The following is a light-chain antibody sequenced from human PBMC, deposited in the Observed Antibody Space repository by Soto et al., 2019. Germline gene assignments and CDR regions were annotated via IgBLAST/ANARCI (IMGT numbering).Light chain of an antibody. CDR3: ETWDSNSRV. CDR2: LERSGSY. J-gene: IGLJ3*02. V-gene: IGLV4-60*02. CDR1: SGHSSYI. Sequence: QSVLTQSSSASASLGSSVKLTCTLSSGHSSYIIAWHHQQPGKAPRFLMKLERSGSYNKGSGVPDRFSGSSSGAERYLTISNLQFEDEADYYCETWDSNSRVFGGGTKLTVL.